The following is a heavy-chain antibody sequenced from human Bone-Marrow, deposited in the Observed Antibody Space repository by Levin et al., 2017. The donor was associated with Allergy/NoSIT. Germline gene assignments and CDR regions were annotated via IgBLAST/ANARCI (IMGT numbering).Heavy chain of an antibody. D-gene: IGHD6-13*01. CDR2: IDPSGGST. J-gene: IGHJ5*02. Sequence: ASVKVSCKASGYSFTSHVMHWVRQAPGQGLEWMAIIDPSGGSTTYAQKFRGRVTLTRDMSTSTVYMELNSLRSEDTAIYYCARGVRIAATRWSDPWGQGTLVTVSS. CDR3: ARGVRIAATRWSDP. V-gene: IGHV1-46*01. CDR1: GYSFTSHV.